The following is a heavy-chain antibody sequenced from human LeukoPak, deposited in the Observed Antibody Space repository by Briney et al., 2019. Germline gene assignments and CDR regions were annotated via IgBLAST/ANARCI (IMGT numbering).Heavy chain of an antibody. D-gene: IGHD6-19*01. J-gene: IGHJ4*02. CDR2: IYGGGST. CDR3: AREPKSSSGWYPFDY. CDR1: GLTVSSNY. Sequence: GGSLRLSCAASGLTVSSNYMTWVRQAPGKGLEWVSVIYGGGSTYYTDSVKGRFIISRDNSKNTLYLQMNSLRAEDTAVYYCAREPKSSSGWYPFDYWGQGTLVTVSS. V-gene: IGHV3-53*05.